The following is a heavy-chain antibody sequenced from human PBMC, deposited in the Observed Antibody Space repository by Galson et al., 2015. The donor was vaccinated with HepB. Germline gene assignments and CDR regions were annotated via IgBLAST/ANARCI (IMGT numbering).Heavy chain of an antibody. V-gene: IGHV1-24*01. D-gene: IGHD3-22*01. CDR1: GYSLTELF. J-gene: IGHJ6*02. Sequence: SVKVSCKVSGYSLTELFILWVRQAPGKGLEWMGGFDHEDGETIYAQNFQGRVTMTEDTSTGTAYMELSSLRSEDTAVYYCAAYYYDSSGYNYYYGLDVWGQGTTVTVSS. CDR2: FDHEDGET. CDR3: AAYYYDSSGYNYYYGLDV.